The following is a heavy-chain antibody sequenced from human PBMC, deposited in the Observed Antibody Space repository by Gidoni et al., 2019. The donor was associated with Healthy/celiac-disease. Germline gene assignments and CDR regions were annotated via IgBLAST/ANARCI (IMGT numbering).Heavy chain of an antibody. D-gene: IGHD3-10*01. J-gene: IGHJ5*02. Sequence: QVQLVQSGAEVKKPGASVKVSCKASGYTFTSYYMHWVRQAPGQGLEWMGIINPSGGSTSYAQKFQGRVTMTRDTSTSTVYMELSSLRSEDTAVYYCARDWDYYGSGSYLHGPYNWFDPWGQGTLVTVSS. V-gene: IGHV1-46*03. CDR2: INPSGGST. CDR3: ARDWDYYGSGSYLHGPYNWFDP. CDR1: GYTFTSYY.